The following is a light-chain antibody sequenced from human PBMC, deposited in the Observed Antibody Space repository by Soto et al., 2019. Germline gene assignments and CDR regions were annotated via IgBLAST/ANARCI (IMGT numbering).Light chain of an antibody. Sequence: QSVLTQPPSVSEAPGQRVTISCTGTSSDIGAGHDVHWYQPLPGAAPKLLIYSNAIRPSGVPDRFSGSKSGTSASLAITGLRAEDEADYYCQSYDSSLTSYVFGSGTKVTVL. CDR3: QSYDSSLTSYV. CDR1: SSDIGAGHD. CDR2: SNA. V-gene: IGLV1-40*01. J-gene: IGLJ1*01.